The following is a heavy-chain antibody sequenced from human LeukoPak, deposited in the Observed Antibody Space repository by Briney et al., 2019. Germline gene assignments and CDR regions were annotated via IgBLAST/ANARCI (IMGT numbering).Heavy chain of an antibody. CDR2: ISGSGGST. J-gene: IGHJ4*02. V-gene: IGHV3-23*01. CDR3: ARVREWERGFDY. CDR1: GFTFSSYA. Sequence: GGSLRLSCAASGFTFSSYAMSWVRQAPGKGLEWVSAISGSGGSTYYADSVKGRFTISRDNAKNSLYLQMNSLRAEDTAVYYCARVREWERGFDYWGQGTLVTVSS. D-gene: IGHD1-1*01.